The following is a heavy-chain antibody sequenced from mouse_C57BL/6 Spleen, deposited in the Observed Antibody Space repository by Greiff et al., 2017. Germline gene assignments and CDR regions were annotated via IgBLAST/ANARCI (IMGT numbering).Heavy chain of an antibody. D-gene: IGHD1-1*01. V-gene: IGHV1-64*01. Sequence: QVQLQQSGAELVKPGASVKLSCKASGYTFTSYWMHWVKQRPGQGLEWIGMIHPHSGSTNYNEKFKSKATLTVDKSSSKAYMQLSSLTSEDSAVYYCARGGLRYFDYWGQGTTLTVSS. CDR2: IHPHSGST. CDR1: GYTFTSYW. CDR3: ARGGLRYFDY. J-gene: IGHJ2*01.